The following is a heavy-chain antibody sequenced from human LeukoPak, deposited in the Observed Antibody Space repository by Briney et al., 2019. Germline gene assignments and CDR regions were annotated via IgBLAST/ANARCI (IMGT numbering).Heavy chain of an antibody. J-gene: IGHJ4*02. D-gene: IGHD5-18*01. CDR2: ISGYNGNT. Sequence: ASVKVSCKASGYTFANYGISWGRQAPGLGLEWMGWISGYNGNTNGAQKFQGRVSMTTDTSTSTAFMELRSLRSDDTAVYYCGRQVDTTMALPDYWGQGTMVTVSS. V-gene: IGHV1-18*01. CDR3: GRQVDTTMALPDY. CDR1: GYTFANYG.